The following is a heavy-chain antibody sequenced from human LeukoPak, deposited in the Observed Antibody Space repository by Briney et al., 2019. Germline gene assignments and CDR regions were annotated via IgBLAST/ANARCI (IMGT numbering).Heavy chain of an antibody. Sequence: GGSLRLSCTASGFIFGDYAMSWVRQAPGKGLEWVGFIRIKAYGETTEYAASVKGRFTISRDDSKSIAYLQMNSLKTEDTAVYYCARDYRSSSTLRYFQHWGQGTLVTVSS. CDR2: IRIKAYGETT. V-gene: IGHV3-49*04. D-gene: IGHD6-6*01. CDR3: ARDYRSSSTLRYFQH. CDR1: GFIFGDYA. J-gene: IGHJ1*01.